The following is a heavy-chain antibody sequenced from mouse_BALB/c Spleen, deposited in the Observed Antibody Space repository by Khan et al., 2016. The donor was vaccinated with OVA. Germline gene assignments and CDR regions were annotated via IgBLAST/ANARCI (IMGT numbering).Heavy chain of an antibody. CDR1: GYTFTSYD. CDR3: ARGGYGGFAY. V-gene: IGHV1-85*01. CDR2: IFPGDGST. Sequence: QVQLQQSGAELVKPGASVKLSCKASGYTFTSYDINWVRQRPEQGLEWIGWIFPGDGSTEYTDKFKGKATLTTDKSSSTAYMQLTRLTSEDSAVYCCARGGYGGFAYWGQGTLVTVSA. D-gene: IGHD2-14*01. J-gene: IGHJ3*01.